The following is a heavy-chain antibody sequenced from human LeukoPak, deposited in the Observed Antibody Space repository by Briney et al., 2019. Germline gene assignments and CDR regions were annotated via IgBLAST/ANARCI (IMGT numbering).Heavy chain of an antibody. Sequence: PGGSLRLSCAASGFTFSSYNMNWVRQAPGKGLEWVSSISSSSGYIYYADSVKGRFTISRDNSKNTLYLQMNSLRAEDTAVYYCAKGIAVAGGDAFDIWGQGTMVTVSS. V-gene: IGHV3-21*04. CDR2: ISSSSGYI. CDR3: AKGIAVAGGDAFDI. CDR1: GFTFSSYN. J-gene: IGHJ3*02. D-gene: IGHD6-19*01.